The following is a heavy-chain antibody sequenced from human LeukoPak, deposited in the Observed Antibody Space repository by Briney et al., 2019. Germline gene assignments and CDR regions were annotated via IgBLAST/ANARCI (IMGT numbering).Heavy chain of an antibody. D-gene: IGHD5-24*01. J-gene: IGHJ5*02. CDR2: ISPSGGST. CDR1: GYTFTSSY. CDR3: P. V-gene: IGHV1-46*01. Sequence: ASVKVSCKAFGYTFTSSYMHWVRQAPGQGPEWMGVISPSGGSTTYAQKFQGRVTLTRDMSTSTDYYCARDNSVRDEAWWFNPWGQGTLVTVSS.